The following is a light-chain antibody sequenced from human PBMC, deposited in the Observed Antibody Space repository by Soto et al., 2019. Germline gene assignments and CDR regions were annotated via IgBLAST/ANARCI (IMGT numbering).Light chain of an antibody. CDR2: DVS. Sequence: EIVLTQSPGTLSLSPGERAAISCRASRSLSSTSLAWYQQRPGQAPRLLIYDVSSRATGIPDRFSGSGCGTDVTLTINRREHDDVAVYYCHQYGSSPRTFGQGTKVEIK. CDR3: HQYGSSPRT. J-gene: IGKJ1*01. V-gene: IGKV3-20*01. CDR1: RSLSSTS.